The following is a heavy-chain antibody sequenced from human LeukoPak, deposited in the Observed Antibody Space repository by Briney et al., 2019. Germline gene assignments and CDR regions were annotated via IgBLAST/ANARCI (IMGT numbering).Heavy chain of an antibody. J-gene: IGHJ6*02. CDR3: AARGRDIVAYHFSYYYYGMDV. V-gene: IGHV3-23*01. CDR2: ISGSGGST. Sequence: GGSLRLSCTASGFTFSNAWMSWVRQAPGKGLEWVSAISGSGGSTYYADSVKGRFTISRDNSKNTLYLQMNSLRAEDTAVYYCAARGRDIVAYHFSYYYYGMDVWGQGTTVTVSS. D-gene: IGHD5-12*01. CDR1: GFTFSNAW.